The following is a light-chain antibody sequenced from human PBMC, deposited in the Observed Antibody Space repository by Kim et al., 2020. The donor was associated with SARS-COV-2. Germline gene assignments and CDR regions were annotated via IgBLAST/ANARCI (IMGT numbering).Light chain of an antibody. CDR1: RPGVGGYNY. CDR3: SSYAGSYNLV. J-gene: IGLJ2*01. Sequence: GQYVTIDYTGPRPGVGGYNYVSWYQKRQGKAPKLMIYDGSKRPSGVPDRFSGSRSGNTASLTVSRLQAEDEADYYCSSYAGSYNLVFGGGTKLTVL. CDR2: DGS. V-gene: IGLV2-8*01.